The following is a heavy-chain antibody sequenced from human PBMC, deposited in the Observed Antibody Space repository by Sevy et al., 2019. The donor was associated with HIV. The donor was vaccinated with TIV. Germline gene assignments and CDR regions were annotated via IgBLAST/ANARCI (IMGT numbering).Heavy chain of an antibody. CDR2: INPNSGGT. V-gene: IGHV1-2*02. CDR1: GYTFTGYY. D-gene: IGHD3-22*01. CDR3: ASYGQYYYDSSDSTFDY. Sequence: ASVKVSCKASGYTFTGYYMHWVRQAPGQGLEWMGWINPNSGGTNYAQKFQGRVTMTRDTSISTAYMELSRLRSDDTAVYYCASYGQYYYDSSDSTFDYWGQGTLVTVSS. J-gene: IGHJ4*02.